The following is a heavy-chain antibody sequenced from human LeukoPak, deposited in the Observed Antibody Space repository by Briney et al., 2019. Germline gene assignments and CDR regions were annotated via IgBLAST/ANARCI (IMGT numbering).Heavy chain of an antibody. J-gene: IGHJ4*01. V-gene: IGHV1-69*05. CDR1: GGTFSSYA. CDR2: IIPIFGTA. CDR3: ARESLALGYGGPFDY. Sequence: SVKVSCKASGGTFSSYAISWVRQAPGQGLEWMGRIIPIFGTANYAQKFQGRVTITTDESTSTAYMELSSLRSEDTAVYYCARESLALGYGGPFDYWGQGTLGTRSS. D-gene: IGHD5-12*01.